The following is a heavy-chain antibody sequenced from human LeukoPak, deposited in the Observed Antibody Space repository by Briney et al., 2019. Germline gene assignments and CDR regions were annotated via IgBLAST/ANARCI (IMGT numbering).Heavy chain of an antibody. CDR3: AKDVYSSSSGAFDI. J-gene: IGHJ3*02. D-gene: IGHD6-6*01. V-gene: IGHV3-9*01. CDR2: ISWNSGSI. CDR1: GFTFDDYA. Sequence: PGRSLRLSCAASGFTFDDYAMHWVRHAPGKGLEWVSGISWNSGSIGYADSVKGRFTISRDNAKNSLYLQMNSLRAEDTALYYCAKDVYSSSSGAFDIWGRGTMVTVSS.